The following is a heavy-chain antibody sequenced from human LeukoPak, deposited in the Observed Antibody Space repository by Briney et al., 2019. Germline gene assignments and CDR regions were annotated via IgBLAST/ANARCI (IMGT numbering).Heavy chain of an antibody. CDR1: GGSFSGYY. CDR2: INHSGST. V-gene: IGHV4-34*01. Sequence: PSETLSLTCAVYGGSFSGYYWSWIRQPPGKGLEWIGEINHSGSTNYNPSLKSRVTISVDTSKNQFSLKLSSVTAADTAVYYCARSFSNYYDSSGPIDYWGQGTLVTVSS. J-gene: IGHJ4*02. D-gene: IGHD3-22*01. CDR3: ARSFSNYYDSSGPIDY.